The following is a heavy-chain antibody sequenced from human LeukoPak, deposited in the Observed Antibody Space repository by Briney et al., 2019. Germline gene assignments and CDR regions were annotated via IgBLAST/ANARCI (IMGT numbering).Heavy chain of an antibody. CDR2: INHSGST. J-gene: IGHJ4*02. CDR1: GGSFSGYC. CDR3: ARFAVPAAGLDY. Sequence: SETLSLTCAVYGGSFSGYCWSWIRQPPGKGLEWIGEINHSGSTNYNPSLKRRVTISVDTSKNQFSLKLSSVTAADTAVYYCARFAVPAAGLDYWGQGTLVTVSS. V-gene: IGHV4-34*01. D-gene: IGHD6-13*01.